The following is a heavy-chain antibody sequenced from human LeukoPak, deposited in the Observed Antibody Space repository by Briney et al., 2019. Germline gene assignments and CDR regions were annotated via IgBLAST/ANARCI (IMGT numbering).Heavy chain of an antibody. CDR3: ARAHYDSSGYYHYWYFDL. D-gene: IGHD3-22*01. J-gene: IGHJ2*01. CDR2: ISSSSSYI. V-gene: IGHV3-21*01. CDR1: GLTFSSYS. Sequence: GGSLRLSCAASGLTFSSYSMNWVRQAPGKGLEWVSSISSSSSYIYHADSVKGRFTISRDNAKNSLYLQMNSLRAEDTAVYYCARAHYDSSGYYHYWYFDLWGRGTLVTVSS.